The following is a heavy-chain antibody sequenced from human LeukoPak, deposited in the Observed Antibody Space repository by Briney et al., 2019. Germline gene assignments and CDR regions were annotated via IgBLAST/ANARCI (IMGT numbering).Heavy chain of an antibody. Sequence: PGGSLRLSCATSGFTFSSYGMNWVRQAPGKGLEWVSYISSSSSTIYYADSVKGRFTISRDNSKNTLYLQMNSLRAEDTAVYYCAREEVVPANNFYYYYYMDVWGKGTTVTVSS. D-gene: IGHD2-2*01. CDR3: AREEVVPANNFYYYYYMDV. CDR1: GFTFSSYG. J-gene: IGHJ6*03. V-gene: IGHV3-48*01. CDR2: ISSSSSTI.